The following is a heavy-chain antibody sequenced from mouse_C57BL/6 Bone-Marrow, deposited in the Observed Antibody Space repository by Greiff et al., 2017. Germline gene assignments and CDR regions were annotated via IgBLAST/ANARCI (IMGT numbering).Heavy chain of an antibody. CDR3: AREGPFYYYAMDY. V-gene: IGHV5-16*01. CDR2: INYDGSST. CDR1: GFTFSDYY. J-gene: IGHJ4*01. Sequence: EVQVVESEGGLVQPGSSMKLSCTASGFTFSDYYMAWFRQVPEKGLEWVANINYDGSSTYYLDSLKSRFIISRDNAKNILYLQMSSLKSEDTATYYCAREGPFYYYAMDYWGQGTSVTVSS.